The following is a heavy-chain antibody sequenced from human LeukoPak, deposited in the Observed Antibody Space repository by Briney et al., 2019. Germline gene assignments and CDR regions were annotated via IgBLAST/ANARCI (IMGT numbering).Heavy chain of an antibody. V-gene: IGHV3-9*01. CDR2: ISWDSRNI. CDR3: ARGNRDSSGFYFYYGMDV. J-gene: IGHJ6*02. CDR1: GFTFDDYA. Sequence: GGSLRLSCAASGFTFDDYAMFWVRQAPGKGLEWVSGISWDSRNIGYAASVKGRFTTSRDNGKNSLYLQMDSLRPDDTALYYCARGNRDSSGFYFYYGMDVWGPGSTVTVSS. D-gene: IGHD6-19*01.